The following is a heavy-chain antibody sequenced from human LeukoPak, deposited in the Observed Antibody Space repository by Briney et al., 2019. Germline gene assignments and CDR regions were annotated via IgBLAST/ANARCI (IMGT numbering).Heavy chain of an antibody. CDR1: GFTFSSYA. J-gene: IGHJ5*02. CDR3: AREGAGYSSGWYSS. Sequence: GGSLRLSCAASGFTFSSYAMHWVRQAPGKGLEWVAVISYDGSNKYYADSVKGRFTISRDNSKNTLYLQMNSLRAEDTAVYYCAREGAGYSSGWYSSWGQGTLVTVSS. V-gene: IGHV3-30-3*01. D-gene: IGHD6-19*01. CDR2: ISYDGSNK.